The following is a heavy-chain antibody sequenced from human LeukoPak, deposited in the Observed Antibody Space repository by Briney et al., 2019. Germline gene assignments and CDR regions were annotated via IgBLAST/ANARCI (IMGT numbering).Heavy chain of an antibody. J-gene: IGHJ5*02. CDR1: GYTFTIYG. Sequence: GASVKVSFKASGYTFTIYGISWVRQAPGQGGEWMGWISAYNGNTNYAQKLQGRVTMTTDTSTSTAYMELRGLRSDDTAVYYCARFLANWFDPWGQGTLVTVSS. CDR2: ISAYNGNT. V-gene: IGHV1-18*01. CDR3: ARFLANWFDP.